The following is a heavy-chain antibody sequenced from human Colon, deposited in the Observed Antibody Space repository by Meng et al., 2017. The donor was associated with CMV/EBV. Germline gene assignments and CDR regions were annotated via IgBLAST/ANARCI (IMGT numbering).Heavy chain of an antibody. Sequence: GESLKISCEVSGFTFSHYKMTWVRQAPGKGLEWVATIKQDGRETYYVDSVRGRFTISRDNAKNSLYLQINSLRAEDTAVYYCARLRIEYTTSWYLDSWGQGTLVTVSS. CDR3: ARLRIEYTTSWYLDS. CDR1: GFTFSHYK. J-gene: IGHJ4*02. CDR2: IKQDGRET. V-gene: IGHV3-7*01. D-gene: IGHD2-2*01.